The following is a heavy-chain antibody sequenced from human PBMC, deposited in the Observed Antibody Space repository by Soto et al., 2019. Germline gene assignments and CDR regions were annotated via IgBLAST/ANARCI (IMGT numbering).Heavy chain of an antibody. Sequence: QVQLMQSGAEVKKPGASVKVSCKASGDTFSDYYIHWVRQAPGQGLEWMGTVNPSGGHTTYSQHLLGRVTMTRDTSTSTLHMELTSLTSEDTAVYYCARGGHVVVVTAALDYWGPGALVTFSS. CDR2: VNPSGGHT. J-gene: IGHJ4*02. CDR3: ARGGHVVVVTAALDY. V-gene: IGHV1-46*04. D-gene: IGHD2-21*02. CDR1: GDTFSDYY.